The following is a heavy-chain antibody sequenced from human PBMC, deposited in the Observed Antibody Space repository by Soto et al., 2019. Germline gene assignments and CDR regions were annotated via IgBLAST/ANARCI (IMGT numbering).Heavy chain of an antibody. CDR1: GFTFSSYD. D-gene: IGHD2-15*01. CDR2: IGTAGDT. CDR3: ARVGGYCSGGSCYEGAFDI. Sequence: GGSLRLSCAASGFTFSSYDMHWVRQATGKGLEWVSAIGTAGDTYYPGSVKGRFTISRENAKNSLYLQMNSLGAGETAVYYCARVGGYCSGGSCYEGAFDIWGQGTMVTVSS. V-gene: IGHV3-13*01. J-gene: IGHJ3*02.